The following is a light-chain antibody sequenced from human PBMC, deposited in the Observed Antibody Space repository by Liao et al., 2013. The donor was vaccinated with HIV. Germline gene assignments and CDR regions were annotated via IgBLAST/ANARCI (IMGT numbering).Light chain of an antibody. Sequence: YDLTQPPSVSVSPGQTASITCSGGTLGDKYISWYQQRPGQSPVLVIYEDTKRPSGIPERFSGSNSGNTATLTISETQPLDEADYFCQTWDVTTGAVLFGGGTELTVL. J-gene: IGLJ2*01. V-gene: IGLV3-1*01. CDR1: TLGDKY. CDR3: QTWDVTTGAVL. CDR2: EDT.